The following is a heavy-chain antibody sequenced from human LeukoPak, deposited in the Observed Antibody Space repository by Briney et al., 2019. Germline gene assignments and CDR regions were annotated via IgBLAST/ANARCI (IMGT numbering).Heavy chain of an antibody. CDR1: GGSFSGYY. J-gene: IGHJ4*02. V-gene: IGHV4-34*01. CDR2: INHSGST. D-gene: IGHD5-18*01. CDR3: ARRIEKTAMVDY. Sequence: PSETLSLTCAVCGGSFSGYYWSWIRQPTGKGLEWIGEINHSGSTNYNPSLKSRVTISVDTSKIQFSLKLTSVTAADTAVYYCARRIEKTAMVDYWGQGTLVTVSS.